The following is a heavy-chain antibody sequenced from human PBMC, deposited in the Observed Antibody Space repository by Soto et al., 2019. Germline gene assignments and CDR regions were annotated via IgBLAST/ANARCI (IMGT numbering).Heavy chain of an antibody. CDR3: ALSSYPLYYAMDV. J-gene: IGHJ6*02. CDR2: IYYSGST. Sequence: QVQLQESGPGLVKPSQTLSLTCTVSGASISSGGYYWTWIRQHPGKGLEWIGYIYYSGSTSYNPSLKSRLTISLDTSKNQFSLKLNSVTAADTAVYYCALSSYPLYYAMDVWCQGTTVTVSS. CDR1: GASISSGGYY. D-gene: IGHD1-26*01. V-gene: IGHV4-31*03.